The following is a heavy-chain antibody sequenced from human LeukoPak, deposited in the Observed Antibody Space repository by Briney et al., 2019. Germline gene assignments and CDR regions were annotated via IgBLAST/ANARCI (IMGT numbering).Heavy chain of an antibody. CDR2: INSDGSST. D-gene: IGHD3-10*01. CDR3: AREGYYGSGSYPSFDY. Sequence: GGSLRLSCEASGFTFSSYWMHWVRQAPGKGLVWVSRINSDGSSTSYADSVKGRFTISRDNAKNTLYLQMNSLRAEDTAVYYCAREGYYGSGSYPSFDYWGQGTLVTVSS. CDR1: GFTFSSYW. V-gene: IGHV3-74*01. J-gene: IGHJ4*02.